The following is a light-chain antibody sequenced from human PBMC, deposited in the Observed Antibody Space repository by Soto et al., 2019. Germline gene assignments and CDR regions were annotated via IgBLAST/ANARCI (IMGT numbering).Light chain of an antibody. J-gene: IGKJ1*01. CDR2: DAS. CDR1: QSISSY. Sequence: EVVLTQSPDTRSLRPMEIGSLSCRASQSISSYLAWYQQKPGQAPRLLIYDASSRATGIPARFSGSGSGTDFTLTISSLEPEDFAVYYCQQLTDWPPQWTFGQGTKVDI. CDR3: QQLTDWPPQWT. V-gene: IGKV3-11*01.